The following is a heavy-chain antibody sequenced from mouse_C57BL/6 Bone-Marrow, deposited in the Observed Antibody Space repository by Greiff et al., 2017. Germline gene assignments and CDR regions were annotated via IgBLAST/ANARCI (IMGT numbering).Heavy chain of an antibody. Sequence: EVKVVESGGGLVKPGGSLKLSCAASGFTFSSYTMSWVRQTPEKRLEWVATISGGGGNTYYPDSVKGRFTITRDHAKNTLYLQMRSLRSEDTALYYCARKDYSGSSPAWFAFWGQGTLVTVSA. CDR3: ARKDYSGSSPAWFAF. CDR1: GFTFSSYT. CDR2: ISGGGGNT. J-gene: IGHJ3*01. V-gene: IGHV5-9*01. D-gene: IGHD1-1*01.